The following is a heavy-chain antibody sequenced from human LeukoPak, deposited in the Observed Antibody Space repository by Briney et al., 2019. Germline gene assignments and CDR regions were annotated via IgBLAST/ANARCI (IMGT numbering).Heavy chain of an antibody. J-gene: IGHJ3*02. CDR1: GGSFSGYY. D-gene: IGHD1-7*01. CDR2: INHSGST. Sequence: SETLSLTCAVYGGSFSGYYWSWIRQPPGKGLEWIGEINHSGSTNYNPSLKSRVTISVDTSKNQFSLKLSSVTAADTAVYYCARGRYNWNYVAFDIWGQGTMVTVSS. CDR3: ARGRYNWNYVAFDI. V-gene: IGHV4-34*01.